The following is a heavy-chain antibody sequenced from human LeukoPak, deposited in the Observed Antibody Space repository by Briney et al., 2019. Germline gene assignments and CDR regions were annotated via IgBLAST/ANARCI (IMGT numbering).Heavy chain of an antibody. J-gene: IGHJ4*02. V-gene: IGHV4-39*01. CDR3: ARSVYSTNVDS. Sequence: SETLSLTCTVSGDSISSTSYYWGWIRQPPGKGLEWIGSLYYSGSTYCNPSLKSRVTISVDTSKNQLSLKLSSVTASDTAVYYCARSVYSTNVDSWGQGTLVTVSS. CDR1: GDSISSTSYY. D-gene: IGHD6-13*01. CDR2: LYYSGST.